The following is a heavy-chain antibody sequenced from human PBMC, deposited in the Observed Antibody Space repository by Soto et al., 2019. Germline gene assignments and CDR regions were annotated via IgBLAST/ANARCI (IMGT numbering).Heavy chain of an antibody. J-gene: IGHJ6*02. CDR2: INHSGST. D-gene: IGHD1-1*01. CDR3: ARTIRGGTYYYYGMDV. Sequence: SETLSLTCAVYGGSFSGYYWSWIRQPPGKGLEWIGEINHSGSTNYNPSLKSRVTISVDTSKNQFSLKLSSVTAADTAVYYCARTIRGGTYYYYGMDVWGQGTTVTVSS. CDR1: GGSFSGYY. V-gene: IGHV4-34*01.